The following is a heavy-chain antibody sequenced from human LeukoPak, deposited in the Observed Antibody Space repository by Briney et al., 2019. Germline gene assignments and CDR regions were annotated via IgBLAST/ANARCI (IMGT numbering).Heavy chain of an antibody. J-gene: IGHJ4*02. CDR1: GGSISSYY. V-gene: IGHV4-4*07. CDR3: ARDRISSGWYRGFDY. D-gene: IGHD6-19*01. Sequence: SETLSLTCTVSGGSISSYYWSWIRQPAGKGLEWIGRIYSSGSTNSGSTKNNPSLKSRVTMSVDTSKNQFSLKLSSVTAADTAVYYCARDRISSGWYRGFDYWGQGTLVTVSS. CDR2: IYSSGSTNSGST.